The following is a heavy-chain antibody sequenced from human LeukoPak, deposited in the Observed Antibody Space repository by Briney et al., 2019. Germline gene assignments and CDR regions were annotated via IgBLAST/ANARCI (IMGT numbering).Heavy chain of an antibody. D-gene: IGHD6-19*01. CDR2: MSYDGSSK. CDR1: EFTFSSYG. Sequence: GGSLRLSCAASEFTFSSYGMPWVRQAPGKGLEWVAVMSYDGSSKYYVDSVKGRFTISRDNSKSTLYLQMNSLRAGDTAVYYCAREAGYGMDVWGQGTTVTVSS. V-gene: IGHV3-30*03. CDR3: AREAGYGMDV. J-gene: IGHJ6*02.